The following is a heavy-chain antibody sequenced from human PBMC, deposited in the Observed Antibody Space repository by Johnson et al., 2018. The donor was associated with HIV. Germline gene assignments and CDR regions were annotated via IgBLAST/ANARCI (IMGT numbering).Heavy chain of an antibody. J-gene: IGHJ3*02. CDR2: IYSGGST. Sequence: QVPLVESGGGVVQPGTSLRLSCAASGFTFRAYGMHWVRQAPGKGLEWVSVIYSGGSTYYADSVKGRFTISRDNSKNTLYLQMNSLRAEDTAVYYCAREPSIAAAGGDGAFDIWGQGTMVTVSS. V-gene: IGHV3-NL1*01. CDR3: AREPSIAAAGGDGAFDI. CDR1: GFTFRAYG. D-gene: IGHD6-13*01.